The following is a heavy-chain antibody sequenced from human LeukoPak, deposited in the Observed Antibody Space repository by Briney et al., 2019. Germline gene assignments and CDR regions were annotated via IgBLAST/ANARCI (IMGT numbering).Heavy chain of an antibody. CDR1: GFTFSSYA. J-gene: IGHJ4*02. Sequence: GGSLRLSCAASGFTFSSYAMHWVRQAPGKGLERVAVISYDGSNKYYADSVKGRFTISRDNSKNTLYLQMNSLKTEDTAVYYCSSGGYCSSTRCYGENWGQGTLVTVSS. CDR2: ISYDGSNK. V-gene: IGHV3-30*04. D-gene: IGHD2-2*01. CDR3: SSGGYCSSTRCYGEN.